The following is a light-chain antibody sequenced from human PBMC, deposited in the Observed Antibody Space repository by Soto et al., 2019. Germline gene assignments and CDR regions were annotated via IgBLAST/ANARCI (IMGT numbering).Light chain of an antibody. J-gene: IGLJ2*01. Sequence: QPVLTQPPSASASLGASVTLTCTLSSGYSNYKVDWYQQRPGKGPRFVMRVGTGGIVGSKGDGIPDRFSVLGSGLNRYLTIKNIQEEDESDYHCGADHGSGSNFFVVFGGGTKVTVL. V-gene: IGLV9-49*01. CDR2: VGTGGIVG. CDR3: GADHGSGSNFFVV. CDR1: SGYSNYK.